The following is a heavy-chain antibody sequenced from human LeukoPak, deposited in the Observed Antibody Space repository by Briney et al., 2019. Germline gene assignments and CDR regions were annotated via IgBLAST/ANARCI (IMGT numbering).Heavy chain of an antibody. CDR2: ISDSGGST. CDR1: GFTFSSYA. J-gene: IGHJ4*02. D-gene: IGHD6-13*01. V-gene: IGHV3-23*01. Sequence: GGSLRLSCAASGFTFSSYAMSLVRQAPGKGLEWVSAISDSGGSTYYADSVKGRFTISGDNSKNTLYLQMNSLRAEDTAVYYCASRTIDLYSSSWYFDYWGQGTLVTVSS. CDR3: ASRTIDLYSSSWYFDY.